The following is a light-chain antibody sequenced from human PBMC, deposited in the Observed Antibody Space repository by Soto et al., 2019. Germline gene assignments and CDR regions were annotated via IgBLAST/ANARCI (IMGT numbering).Light chain of an antibody. CDR2: GAS. CDR3: LKYGSCPA. J-gene: IGKJ1*01. V-gene: IGKV3-20*01. CDR1: QSVSSSY. Sequence: EIVLTQSPGTLSVSPGERATLSCRASQSVSSSYLAWYQQKPGQAPRLLIYGASSRATGIPDRFSGSGSGTDFTLNISALDPGGVGVYYCLKYGSCPAFGQGT.